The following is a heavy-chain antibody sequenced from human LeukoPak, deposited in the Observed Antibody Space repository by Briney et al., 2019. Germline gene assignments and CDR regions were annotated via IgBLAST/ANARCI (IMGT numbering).Heavy chain of an antibody. D-gene: IGHD6-19*01. CDR2: ISYDGSNK. J-gene: IGHJ4*02. CDR3: ARVGQWPSGDY. V-gene: IGHV3-30*04. Sequence: GGSLRLSCAASGFTFSSYAMHWVRQAPGKGLEWVAVISYDGSNKYYADSVKGRFTISRDNSKNTLYLQMNSLRAEDTAVYYCARVGQWPSGDYWGQGTLVTVSS. CDR1: GFTFSSYA.